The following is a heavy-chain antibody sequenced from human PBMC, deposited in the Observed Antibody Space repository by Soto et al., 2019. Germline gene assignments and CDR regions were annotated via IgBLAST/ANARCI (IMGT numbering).Heavy chain of an antibody. Sequence: GGSLRLSCAASGFTFSSYSMNWVRQAPGKGLEWVSYISSSSSTIYYADSVKGRFTISRDNAKNSLYLQMNSLRAEDTAVYYCARVPSSSYHYFDDWGQGTLVTVSS. D-gene: IGHD6-13*01. V-gene: IGHV3-48*01. CDR3: ARVPSSSYHYFDD. J-gene: IGHJ4*02. CDR2: ISSSSSTI. CDR1: GFTFSSYS.